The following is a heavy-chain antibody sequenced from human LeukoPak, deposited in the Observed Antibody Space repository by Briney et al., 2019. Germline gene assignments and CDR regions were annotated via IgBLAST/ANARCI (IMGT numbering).Heavy chain of an antibody. Sequence: GGSLRLSCAASGFTFSSYWMSWVRQAPGKGLEWVANIKQDGSEKYYVDSVKGRFTISRDNAKNSLYLQMNSLRAEDTAVYYCARDPRSSWYYFDYWGQGTLVTVSS. CDR3: ARDPRSSWYYFDY. D-gene: IGHD6-13*01. J-gene: IGHJ4*02. V-gene: IGHV3-7*01. CDR2: IKQDGSEK. CDR1: GFTFSSYW.